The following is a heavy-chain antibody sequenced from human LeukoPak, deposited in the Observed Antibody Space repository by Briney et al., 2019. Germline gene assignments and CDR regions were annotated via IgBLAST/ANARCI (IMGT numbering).Heavy chain of an antibody. CDR1: GGIFSSYA. Sequence: SVKVSCKASGGIFSSYAISWVRQAPGQGFEWMGRIIPILGIANYAQKFQGRVTITADKSTSTAYMDLSSLRSEDTAVYYCARDLPPYYFDYWGQGTLVTVSS. CDR2: IIPILGIA. J-gene: IGHJ4*02. CDR3: ARDLPPYYFDY. V-gene: IGHV1-69*04.